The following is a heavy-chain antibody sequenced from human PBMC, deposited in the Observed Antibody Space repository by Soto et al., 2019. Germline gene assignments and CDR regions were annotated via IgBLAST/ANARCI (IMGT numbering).Heavy chain of an antibody. CDR1: GFTFSSYG. J-gene: IGHJ4*02. D-gene: IGHD6-19*01. CDR2: ISYDGSNK. Sequence: GGSLRLSCAASGFTFSSYGMHWVRQAPGKGLEWVAVISYDGSNKYYADSVKGRFTISRDNSKNTLYLQMNSLRAEDTAVYYCDLDGIAVAGTTNWGQGTLVTVSS. CDR3: DLDGIAVAGTTN. V-gene: IGHV3-30*03.